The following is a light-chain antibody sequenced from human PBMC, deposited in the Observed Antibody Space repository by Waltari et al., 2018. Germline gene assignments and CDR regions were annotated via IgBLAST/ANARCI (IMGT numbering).Light chain of an antibody. V-gene: IGLV3-19*01. J-gene: IGLJ2*01. Sequence: SSELTQDPAVSVALGQTVSITCQGYSLRRFHARWLQQKPGQTPAVVVYGESNRPPGIPDRFSGSRSGNTVSLTITGVQAEDEADYYCNSRDSSGDRLVFGGGTKLTVL. CDR2: GES. CDR1: SLRRFH. CDR3: NSRDSSGDRLV.